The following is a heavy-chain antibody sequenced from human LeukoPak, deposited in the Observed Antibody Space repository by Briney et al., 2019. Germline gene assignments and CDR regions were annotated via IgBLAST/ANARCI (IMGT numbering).Heavy chain of an antibody. V-gene: IGHV4-4*02. Sequence: SETLSLTCAVSGGSINNNWWTWVRQPPGKGLEWIGEIFHSGGANYTPSLKSRVTISVDKSKNQFSLRLNSVTAADTAVYYCATRGSCSGGSCFYWGQGTLVTVSS. D-gene: IGHD2-15*01. CDR3: ATRGSCSGGSCFY. CDR1: GGSINNNW. CDR2: IFHSGGA. J-gene: IGHJ4*02.